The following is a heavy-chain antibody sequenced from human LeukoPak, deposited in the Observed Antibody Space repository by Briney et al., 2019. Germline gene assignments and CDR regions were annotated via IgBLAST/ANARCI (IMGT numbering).Heavy chain of an antibody. CDR1: GYTLTELS. J-gene: IGHJ4*02. V-gene: IGHV1-24*01. CDR3: ARLEHDSSGYYTYGFDY. CDR2: FDPEDGET. D-gene: IGHD3-22*01. Sequence: ASVKVSCKVSGYTLTELSMHWVRQAPGKGLEWMGGFDPEDGETIYAQKFQGRVTMTEDTSTDTAYMELSSLRSEDTAVYYCARLEHDSSGYYTYGFDYWGQGTLVTVSS.